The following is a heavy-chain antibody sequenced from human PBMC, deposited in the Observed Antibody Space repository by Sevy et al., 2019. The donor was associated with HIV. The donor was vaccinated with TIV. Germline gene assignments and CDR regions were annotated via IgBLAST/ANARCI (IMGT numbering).Heavy chain of an antibody. CDR2: ISGPGYST. CDR3: AKALNPALESMIEVIFPTLKGFDV. CDR1: GFTFNTHA. D-gene: IGHD3-22*01. Sequence: GGSLTLSCAASGFTFNTHAMNWVRQAPGKGLEWVSVISGPGYSTHYADSVKGRFTISRDNSKNTLYLQMNSLRADDTAVYYCAKALNPALESMIEVIFPTLKGFDVWGQGTMVTVSS. V-gene: IGHV3-23*01. J-gene: IGHJ3*01.